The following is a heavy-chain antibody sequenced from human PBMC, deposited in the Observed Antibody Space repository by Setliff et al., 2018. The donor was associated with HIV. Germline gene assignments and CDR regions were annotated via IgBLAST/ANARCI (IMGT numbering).Heavy chain of an antibody. J-gene: IGHJ6*03. CDR1: GASISSYY. D-gene: IGHD3-22*01. CDR3: ARELVQRVVDYYYYYMDV. CDR2: INHSGST. V-gene: IGHV4-34*01. Sequence: SETLSLTCSVSGASISSYYWSWIRQPPGKGLEWIGEINHSGSTNYNPSLKSRVTISVDTSTSRLSLKVHSVTAADTAMYYCARELVQRVVDYYYYYMDVWGTGTTVTVSS.